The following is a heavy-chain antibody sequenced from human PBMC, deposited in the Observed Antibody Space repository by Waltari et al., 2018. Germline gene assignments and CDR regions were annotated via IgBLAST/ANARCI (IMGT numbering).Heavy chain of an antibody. D-gene: IGHD3-10*01. CDR3: ARGYYGSGSCDY. V-gene: IGHV1-8*01. CDR2: MNHTSGNT. Sequence: QVQLVQSGAEVKKPGASVKVSCKASGYTFTNYDINWVRQAAGQGLEWMGWMNHTSGNTGYAQKFQGRVTMTRHTSISTAYMELSSLRSEDTAVYYCARGYYGSGSCDYWGQGTLVTVSS. CDR1: GYTFTNYD. J-gene: IGHJ4*02.